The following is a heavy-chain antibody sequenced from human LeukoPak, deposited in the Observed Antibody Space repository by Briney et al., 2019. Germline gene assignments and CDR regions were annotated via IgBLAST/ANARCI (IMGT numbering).Heavy chain of an antibody. J-gene: IGHJ3*02. CDR3: AKDLYYYDSSGYAAFDI. CDR1: GFTFSNYW. Sequence: GGSLRLSCVASGFTFSNYWMTWVRQAPGKGLEWVSAISGSGGSTYYADSVKGRFTISRDNSKNTLYLQMNSLRAEDTAVYYCAKDLYYYDSSGYAAFDIWGQGTMVTVSS. V-gene: IGHV3-23*01. D-gene: IGHD3-22*01. CDR2: ISGSGGST.